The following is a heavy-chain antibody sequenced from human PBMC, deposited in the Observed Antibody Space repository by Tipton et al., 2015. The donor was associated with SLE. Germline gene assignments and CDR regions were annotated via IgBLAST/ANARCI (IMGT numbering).Heavy chain of an antibody. CDR1: GYSISSGYY. J-gene: IGHJ4*02. CDR2: IYHSGST. CDR3: ARYDFWSGYPGDY. Sequence: TLSLTCAVSGYSISSGYYWGWIRQPPGKGLEWIGSIYHSGSTYYNPSLKSRVTISVDTSKNQFSLKLSSVTAADTAVYYCARYDFWSGYPGDYWGQGTLVTVSS. V-gene: IGHV4-38-2*01. D-gene: IGHD3-3*01.